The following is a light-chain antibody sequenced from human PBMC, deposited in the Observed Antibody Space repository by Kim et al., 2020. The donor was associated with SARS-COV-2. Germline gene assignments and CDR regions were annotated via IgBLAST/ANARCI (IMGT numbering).Light chain of an antibody. CDR2: AAS. CDR3: QQLKSYPAT. CDR1: QGIASH. J-gene: IGKJ4*01. V-gene: IGKV1-9*01. Sequence: DIQLTQSPSFLSASVGDRVTITCRASQGIASHLAWYLQKPGRAPKLLIYAASTLQSGVPSRFSGSGSGTDFSLTITNLQPEDFASYYCQQLKSYPATFGGGTKVDIK.